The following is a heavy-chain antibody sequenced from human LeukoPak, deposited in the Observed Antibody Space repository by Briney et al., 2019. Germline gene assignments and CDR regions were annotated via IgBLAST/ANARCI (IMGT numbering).Heavy chain of an antibody. D-gene: IGHD3-3*01. J-gene: IGHJ4*02. V-gene: IGHV3-9*01. CDR3: AKALFGAVGDY. Sequence: PGRSLRLSCAASGFTFDDYAMHWVRQAPGKGLEWVSGISWNSGSIGYADSVKGRFTISRDNAKNSLYLQMNSLRAEDTALHYCAKALFGAVGDYWGQGTLVTVSS. CDR2: ISWNSGSI. CDR1: GFTFDDYA.